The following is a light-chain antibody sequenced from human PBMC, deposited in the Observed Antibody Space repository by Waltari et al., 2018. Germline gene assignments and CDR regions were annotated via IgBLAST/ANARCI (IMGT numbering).Light chain of an antibody. CDR2: DII. J-gene: IGLJ2*01. Sequence: QSALTQPASVSGSPGQSTTISCTGTSSYLGGYDYVSWYQQHPGKAPKLMIYDIIKRPSGVSDRFSGSKSGNTASLTISGLQAEDEADYYCSSYAPSSTVFGGGTKLTVL. CDR3: SSYAPSSTV. CDR1: SSYLGGYDY. V-gene: IGLV2-14*03.